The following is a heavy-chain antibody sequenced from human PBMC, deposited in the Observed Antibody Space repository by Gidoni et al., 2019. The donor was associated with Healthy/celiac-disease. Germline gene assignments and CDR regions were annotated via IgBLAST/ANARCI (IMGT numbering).Heavy chain of an antibody. Sequence: EVQLVESGGGLVQPGGSLRLSGAACGLTVSSYSMNGVRQAPGRGLEWVSYVSSSSSTIYHADSVKGRFTISRDNAKNSLYLQMNSLRDEDTAVYYCARHSGSYFPHPKLFDYWGQGTLVTVSS. D-gene: IGHD1-26*01. CDR1: GLTVSSYS. J-gene: IGHJ4*02. CDR3: ARHSGSYFPHPKLFDY. V-gene: IGHV3-48*02. CDR2: VSSSSSTI.